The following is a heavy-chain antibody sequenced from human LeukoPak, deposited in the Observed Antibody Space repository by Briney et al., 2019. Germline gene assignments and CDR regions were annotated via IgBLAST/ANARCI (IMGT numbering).Heavy chain of an antibody. V-gene: IGHV1-24*01. CDR1: GYTLTELS. CDR3: ATDGDRYGYELDY. D-gene: IGHD5-18*01. CDR2: FDPEDGET. Sequence: ASVKVSCKVSGYTLTELSMHWVRQAPGKGPEWMGGFDPEDGETINAQKFQGRVTMTEDTSTDTAYMELSSLRSEDTAVYYCATDGDRYGYELDYWGQGTLVTVSS. J-gene: IGHJ4*02.